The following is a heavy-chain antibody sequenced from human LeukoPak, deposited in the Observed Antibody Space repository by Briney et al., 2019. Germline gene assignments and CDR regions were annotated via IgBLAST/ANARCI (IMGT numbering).Heavy chain of an antibody. CDR3: ARGGAAAALR. CDR2: ITSSSSYI. Sequence: GGSLRLSCAASGFTFSSYSMNWVRQAPGKGLEWVSSITSSSSYIYYAGSVKGRFTISRDNAKNSLYLQMNSLRAEDTAVYCCARGGAAAALRWGQGTLVTVSS. CDR1: GFTFSSYS. J-gene: IGHJ1*01. D-gene: IGHD6-13*01. V-gene: IGHV3-21*01.